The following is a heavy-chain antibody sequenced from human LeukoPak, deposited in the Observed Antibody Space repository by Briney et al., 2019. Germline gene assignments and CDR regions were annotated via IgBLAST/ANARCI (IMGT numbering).Heavy chain of an antibody. CDR3: VRDFRSADY. CDR2: ICPDGTVT. Sequence: GGSLRVSCAAFGFTFSNYCMHWVRQIPGKGLVWVSRICPDGTVTNYADSVKGRFTISRDNAKNMVFLQMNSLRADDTAVYYCVRDFRSADYWGQGILVTVSS. J-gene: IGHJ4*02. V-gene: IGHV3-74*01. CDR1: GFTFSNYC.